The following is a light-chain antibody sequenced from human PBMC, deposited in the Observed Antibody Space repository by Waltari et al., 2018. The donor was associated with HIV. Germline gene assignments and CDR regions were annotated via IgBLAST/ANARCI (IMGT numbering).Light chain of an antibody. Sequence: QSALTQPRSVSGSPGQSGTISCTGTSSDVGGYNYVPWYQQNPGKAPKFIIYDVTKRPSGVPDRFSGSKSGNTASLTISGLQAEDEADYYCCSYVGNYPVLFGGGTKLTVL. CDR2: DVT. J-gene: IGLJ3*02. V-gene: IGLV2-11*01. CDR3: CSYVGNYPVL. CDR1: SSDVGGYNY.